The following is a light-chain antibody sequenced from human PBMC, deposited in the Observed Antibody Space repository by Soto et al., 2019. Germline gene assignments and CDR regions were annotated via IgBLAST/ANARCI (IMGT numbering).Light chain of an antibody. J-gene: IGLJ1*01. CDR1: SSDVGGYNY. Sequence: QSALTQPRSVSGSPGQSLTISCTGTSSDVGGYNYVSWYQQHPGKVPKLMIYDVTKRPSVVPDRFSGSKSGNTASLTISGLQSEDEADYYCCSHAGSYTYVFGTGTKLTVL. V-gene: IGLV2-11*01. CDR3: CSHAGSYTYV. CDR2: DVT.